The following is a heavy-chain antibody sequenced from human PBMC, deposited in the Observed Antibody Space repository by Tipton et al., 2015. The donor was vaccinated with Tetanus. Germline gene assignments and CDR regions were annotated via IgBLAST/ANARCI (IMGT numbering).Heavy chain of an antibody. CDR2: IAFDGKNE. D-gene: IGHD2/OR15-2a*01. J-gene: IGHJ1*01. CDR1: GFRFSYSG. Sequence: SLRLSCAASGFRFSYSGMHWVRQAPGKGLEWVAVIAFDGKNERYADSVKGRFIISRDNAKNTLFLQMNNLRAEDTAVYFCARETSLTTSYWGQGTLVTVSS. CDR3: ARETSLTTSY. V-gene: IGHV3-30*03.